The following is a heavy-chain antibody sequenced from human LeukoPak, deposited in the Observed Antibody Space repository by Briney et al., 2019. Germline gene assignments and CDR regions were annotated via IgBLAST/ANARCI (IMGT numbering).Heavy chain of an antibody. CDR2: ISYDGSNK. CDR1: GFTFSSYA. D-gene: IGHD2-2*01. J-gene: IGHJ4*02. Sequence: PGRSLRLSCAASGFTFSSYAMHWVRQAPGKGLEWVAVISYDGSNKYYADPVKGRFTISRDKSKNTLYLEMNSLRAEDTAVYYCARDLYQLAGPEYWGQGTLVTVSS. V-gene: IGHV3-30-3*01. CDR3: ARDLYQLAGPEY.